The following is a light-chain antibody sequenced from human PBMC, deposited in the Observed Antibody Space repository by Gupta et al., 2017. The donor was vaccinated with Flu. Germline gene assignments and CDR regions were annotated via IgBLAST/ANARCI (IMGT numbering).Light chain of an antibody. J-gene: IGLJ3*02. CDR3: SSYAGTTFGV. CDR1: SSDVGAFNY. Sequence: QSALTQPASVSGPPAQSITISCTGTSSDVGAFNYVSWYQQHPGKAPKLIIYDVTNRPSGVSNRFSGSKSGNTASLTISGLQAEDEAHYYCSSYAGTTFGVFGGGTKLTVL. CDR2: DVT. V-gene: IGLV2-14*03.